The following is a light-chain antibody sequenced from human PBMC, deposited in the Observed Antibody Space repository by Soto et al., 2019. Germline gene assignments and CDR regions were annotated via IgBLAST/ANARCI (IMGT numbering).Light chain of an antibody. CDR1: QSVSSSY. Sequence: EIVLTQSPGTLSLSPGERATLSCRASQSVSSSYLAWYQQKPGQAHRLLIYGASSRATGIPDRFSGSGSGKDFTLTISRLEPEDFAVYYCQQYGSSPGYTFGQGTKLEIK. CDR2: GAS. V-gene: IGKV3-20*01. CDR3: QQYGSSPGYT. J-gene: IGKJ2*01.